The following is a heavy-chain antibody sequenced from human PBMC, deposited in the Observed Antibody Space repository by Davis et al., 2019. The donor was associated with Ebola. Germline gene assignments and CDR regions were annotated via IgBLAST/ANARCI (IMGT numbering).Heavy chain of an antibody. J-gene: IGHJ6*02. V-gene: IGHV3-33*06. CDR3: AKDPALRFLEWGMDV. CDR2: IWYDGSNK. D-gene: IGHD3-3*01. CDR1: GFTFSSYG. Sequence: GESLKISCAASGFTFSSYGMHWVRQAPGKGLEWVAVIWYDGSNKYYADSVKGRFTISRDNSKNTLYLQMNSLRAEDTAEYYCAKDPALRFLEWGMDVWGQGTTVTVSS.